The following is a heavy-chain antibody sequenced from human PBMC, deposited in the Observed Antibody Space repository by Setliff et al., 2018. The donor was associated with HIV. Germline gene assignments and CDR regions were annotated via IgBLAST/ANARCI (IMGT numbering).Heavy chain of an antibody. CDR2: IFYSETVDYGGRT. Sequence: SETLSLTCTVSGGSISSNNYYWGWIRQPPGKGLEWIGSIFYSETVDYGGRTSYSPSLKSRVTISVDTSKSQFSLKLSSVTAADTAVYYCARGVPLLPPHYWGQGTLVTVSS. D-gene: IGHD2-21*02. CDR1: GGSISSNNYY. J-gene: IGHJ4*02. CDR3: ARGVPLLPPHY. V-gene: IGHV4-39*07.